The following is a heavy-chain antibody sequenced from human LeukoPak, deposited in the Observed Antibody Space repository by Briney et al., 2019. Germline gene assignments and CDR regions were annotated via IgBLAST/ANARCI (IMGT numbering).Heavy chain of an antibody. CDR1: GFDFNVYE. J-gene: IGHJ4*02. CDR3: ARDSLHNYGGTGYGYYFDY. D-gene: IGHD4/OR15-4a*01. CDR2: ISSSGSLV. Sequence: GGSLRLSCAASGFDFNVYEMIWVRQAPGKEPEWISYISSSGSLVYYADSVKGRFTVSRDNAQKSLFLQMNGLRVEDTAMYYCARDSLHNYGGTGYGYYFDYWGQGTPVTVSS. V-gene: IGHV3-48*03.